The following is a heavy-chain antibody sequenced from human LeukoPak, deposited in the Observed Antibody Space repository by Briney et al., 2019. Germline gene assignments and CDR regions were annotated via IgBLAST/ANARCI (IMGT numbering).Heavy chain of an antibody. V-gene: IGHV1-18*01. CDR1: GYTFSNYG. D-gene: IGHD1-1*01. CDR3: ARDVQGPDYYYYYMDV. Sequence: ASVKVSCKASGYTFSNYGITWVRQAPGQGLERMGWISAYSGNTNYAQKLQGRVTMTTDTSTSTAYMELRSLRSDDTAVYYCARDVQGPDYYYYYMDVWGKGTTVTVSS. CDR2: ISAYSGNT. J-gene: IGHJ6*03.